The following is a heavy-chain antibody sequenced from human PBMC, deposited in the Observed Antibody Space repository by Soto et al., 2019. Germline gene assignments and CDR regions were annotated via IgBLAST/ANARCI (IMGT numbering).Heavy chain of an antibody. J-gene: IGHJ6*03. CDR1: GFTFSSYG. CDR2: IWYDGSNK. CDR3: ARGTKFVGGRGYYYMDV. V-gene: IGHV3-33*01. Sequence: QVQLVESGGGVVQPGRSLRLSCAASGFTFSSYGMHWVRQAPGKGLEWVAVIWYDGSNKYYADSVQGRFTISRDNSKNTLYLQRNSLRAEDTAVYYCARGTKFVGGRGYYYMDVWGKGTTVTVSS. D-gene: IGHD2-8*01.